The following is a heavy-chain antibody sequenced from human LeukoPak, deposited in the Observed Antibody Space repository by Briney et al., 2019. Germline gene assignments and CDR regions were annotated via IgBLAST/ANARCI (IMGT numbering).Heavy chain of an antibody. CDR3: AKEGTASKPSDLDY. D-gene: IGHD1-1*01. CDR2: INGDGSNS. Sequence: PGGSLRLSCVASGFTFTTYWMHWVRQAPGKGLVWVSRINGDGSNSNYADSVKGRFTISRDNARNTLYLQMNSLRTEDTAVYYCAKEGTASKPSDLDYWGQGTLVTVSS. CDR1: GFTFTTYW. J-gene: IGHJ4*02. V-gene: IGHV3-74*01.